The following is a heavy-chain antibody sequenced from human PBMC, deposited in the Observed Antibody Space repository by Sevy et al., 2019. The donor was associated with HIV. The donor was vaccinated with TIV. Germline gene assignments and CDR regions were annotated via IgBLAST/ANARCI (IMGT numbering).Heavy chain of an antibody. CDR3: AKDRYSSGWLYFHY. D-gene: IGHD6-19*01. CDR1: GFTFSTYA. J-gene: IGHJ4*02. V-gene: IGHV3-30*02. CDR2: IRYDGSNS. Sequence: GGPLRLSCAASGFTFSTYAMHWVRQAPGKGLEWVAVIRYDGSNSDYVDSVKGRFTISRDNSKNTLYPQMDSLRAEDTAVYYCAKDRYSSGWLYFHYWGQGTLVTVSS.